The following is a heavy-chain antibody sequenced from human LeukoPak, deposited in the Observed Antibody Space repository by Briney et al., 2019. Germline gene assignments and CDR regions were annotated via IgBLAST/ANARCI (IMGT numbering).Heavy chain of an antibody. V-gene: IGHV3-21*01. CDR1: GFTFSSYS. D-gene: IGHD6-13*01. Sequence: GGSLRLSCAASGFTFSSYSMNWVRQAPGKGLEWASSISSSSSYIYYADSVKGRFTISRDNAKNSLYLQMNSLRAEDTAVYYCASNSWYTHAFDIWGQGTMVTVSS. CDR2: ISSSSSYI. J-gene: IGHJ3*02. CDR3: ASNSWYTHAFDI.